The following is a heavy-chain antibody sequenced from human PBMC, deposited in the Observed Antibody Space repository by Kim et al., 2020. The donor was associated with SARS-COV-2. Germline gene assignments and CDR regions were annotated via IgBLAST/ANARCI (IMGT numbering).Heavy chain of an antibody. CDR2: ISGSGGST. J-gene: IGHJ4*02. Sequence: GGSLRLSCAASGFTFSSYAMSWVRQAPGKGLEWVSAISGSGGSTYYADSVKGRFTISRDNSKNTLYLQMNSLRAEDTAVYYCAKDKATMVRGVISPGSGYPYYFDYWGQGTLVTVSS. CDR3: AKDKATMVRGVISPGSGYPYYFDY. D-gene: IGHD3-10*01. V-gene: IGHV3-23*01. CDR1: GFTFSSYA.